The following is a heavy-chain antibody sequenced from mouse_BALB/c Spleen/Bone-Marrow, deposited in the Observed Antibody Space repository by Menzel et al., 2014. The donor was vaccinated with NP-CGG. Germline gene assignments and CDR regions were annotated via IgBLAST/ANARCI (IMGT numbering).Heavy chain of an antibody. CDR1: GFTFSSYD. CDR2: ISSGGSYT. CDR3: ARLGNWYFDV. Sequence: DVKLVESGGGLVKPGGSLKLSCAASGFTFSSYDMSWVRQTPEKRLEWVATISSGGSYTYYPDIVKGRFTISRDNARNTLYLQVSSLRSEDTALYYCARLGNWYFDVWGAGTTVTVSS. V-gene: IGHV5-9*02. D-gene: IGHD1-1*02. J-gene: IGHJ1*01.